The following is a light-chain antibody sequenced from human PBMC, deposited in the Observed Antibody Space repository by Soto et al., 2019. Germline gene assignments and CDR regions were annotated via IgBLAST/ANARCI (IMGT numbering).Light chain of an antibody. CDR3: QQLNSYLPIT. J-gene: IGKJ5*01. Sequence: DIQMPQSPSTLSASVGDRVTITCRASQSITHCLAWYQQKPGKAPKLLIYAASTLQSGVPSRFSGSGSGTEFTLTISSLQPEDFATYYCQQLNSYLPITFGQGTRLEI. CDR1: QSITHC. CDR2: AAS. V-gene: IGKV1-9*01.